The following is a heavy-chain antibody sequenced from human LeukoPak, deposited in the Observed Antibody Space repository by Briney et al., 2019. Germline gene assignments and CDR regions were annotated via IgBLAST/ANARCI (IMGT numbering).Heavy chain of an antibody. CDR3: ARKQYVPYYFDI. Sequence: SETLSLTCSVSGGSISTVNYYWSWIRQPPGKGLEWIGYIYYTGSTYYNPSLKSRVTISVNMSKNQFSLKLSSVTAAELAVAPCARKQYVPYYFDIWGQGRQVTVSS. CDR2: IYYTGST. D-gene: IGHD4-11*01. V-gene: IGHV4-30-4*08. J-gene: IGHJ4*02. CDR1: GGSISTVNYY.